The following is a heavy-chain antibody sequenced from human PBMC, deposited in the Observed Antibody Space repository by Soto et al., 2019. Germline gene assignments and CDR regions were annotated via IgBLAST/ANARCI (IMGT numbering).Heavy chain of an antibody. D-gene: IGHD3-3*01. CDR1: GYTLTELS. CDR3: ARGYYDFWSGYDSDEQGY. J-gene: IGHJ4*02. CDR2: FDPEDGET. Sequence: ASVKVSCKVSGYTLTELSMHWVRQAPGKGLEWMGGFDPEDGETSYAQKFQGRVTMTKDTSISTAYMELSSLRSEDTAVYYCARGYYDFWSGYDSDEQGYWGQGTLVTVSS. V-gene: IGHV1-24*01.